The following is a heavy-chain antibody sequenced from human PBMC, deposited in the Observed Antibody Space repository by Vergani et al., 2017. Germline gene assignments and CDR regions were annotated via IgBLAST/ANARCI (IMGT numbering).Heavy chain of an antibody. D-gene: IGHD6-13*01. Sequence: QVQLVQSGAEVKKPGASVKVSCKAFGYAFTSHHLQWVRQAPGQGFEWMGIINPSDGTTSYPQRFQGRVTLARDTSTVTVYMELRSLRSDDTAIYYCALYGVKPNSNWFDPWGQGTLVSVSS. CDR2: INPSDGTT. V-gene: IGHV1-46*01. CDR1: GYAFTSHH. J-gene: IGHJ5*02. CDR3: ALYGVKPNSNWFDP.